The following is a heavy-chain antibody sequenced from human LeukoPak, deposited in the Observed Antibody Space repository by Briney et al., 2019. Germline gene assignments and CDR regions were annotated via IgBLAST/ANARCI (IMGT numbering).Heavy chain of an antibody. D-gene: IGHD5-12*01. CDR2: IYYSGST. J-gene: IGHJ4*02. V-gene: IGHV4-59*01. Sequence: SETLSLTCTVSGGSISSYYWSWIRQPPGKGLEWIGYIYYSGSTNYNPSLKSRVTISVDTSKNQFSLKLSSVTAADTAVYYCARAVGYPQAYYFDYWGQGTLVTVSS. CDR1: GGSISSYY. CDR3: ARAVGYPQAYYFDY.